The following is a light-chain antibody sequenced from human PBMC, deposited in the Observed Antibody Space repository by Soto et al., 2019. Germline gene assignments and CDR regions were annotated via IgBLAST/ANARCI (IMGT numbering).Light chain of an antibody. J-gene: IGLJ2*01. CDR1: SSNIGDNT. Sequence: QPVLTHPPSASGNPGQRVTISCSGRSSNIGDNTVNWYQQLPGTAPKLLIHSNNERPSGVPDRFSGSRCGTSASLAISGLQSEDEADYYCAAWDDSLNGVVFGGGTKLTVL. CDR2: SNN. CDR3: AAWDDSLNGVV. V-gene: IGLV1-44*01.